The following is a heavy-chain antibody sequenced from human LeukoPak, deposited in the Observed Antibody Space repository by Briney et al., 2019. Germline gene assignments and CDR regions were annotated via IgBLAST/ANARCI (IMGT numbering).Heavy chain of an antibody. CDR3: ARDRGGYLYYYYYGMDV. Sequence: GGSLRLSCAASGFTFSSYGMHWVRQAPGKGLEWVAVIWYDGSNKYYADSVKGRFTISRDNSKNTLYLQMDSLRAEDTAVYYCARDRGGYLYYYYYGMDVWGQGTTVTVSS. V-gene: IGHV3-33*01. CDR2: IWYDGSNK. CDR1: GFTFSSYG. J-gene: IGHJ6*02. D-gene: IGHD2-15*01.